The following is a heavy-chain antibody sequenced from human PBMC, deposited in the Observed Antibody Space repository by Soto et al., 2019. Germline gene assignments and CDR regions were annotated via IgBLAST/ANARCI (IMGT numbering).Heavy chain of an antibody. CDR3: AKGSVVGADYSYGMDV. CDR1: GFTFSSYG. CDR2: VSGSGGSV. Sequence: EVQLLESGGDLVQPGGSLTLSCAAAGFTFSSYGMSWVRQAPGKGLEWVSAVSGSGGSVYYADSVRGRFTISRDNSKNTLYLQVNSLRAEDTAIYYCAKGSVVGADYSYGMDVWDQGTTVTVSS. J-gene: IGHJ6*02. V-gene: IGHV3-23*01. D-gene: IGHD2-2*01.